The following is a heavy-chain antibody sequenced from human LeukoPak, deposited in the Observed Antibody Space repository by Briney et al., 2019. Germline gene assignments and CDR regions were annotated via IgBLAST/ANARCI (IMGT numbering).Heavy chain of an antibody. CDR1: GYTFTSYD. CDR2: INPNSGNT. V-gene: IGHV1-8*03. J-gene: IGHJ6*03. CDR3: ALVGAKDYYYMDV. D-gene: IGHD3-10*01. Sequence: GASVKVSCKASGYTFTSYDVNWVRQATGQGLEWMGWINPNSGNTSYAPKFQGTVTITKNTSISKAYMELSSKRSEVTAVYYSALVGAKDYYYMDVWGKETTATVSS.